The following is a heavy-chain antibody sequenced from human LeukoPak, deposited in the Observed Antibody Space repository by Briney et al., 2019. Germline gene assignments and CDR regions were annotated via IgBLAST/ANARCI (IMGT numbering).Heavy chain of an antibody. V-gene: IGHV1-18*01. CDR2: ISAYNGNT. CDR1: GYTFTSYG. CDR3: ARDPEDTMVRGVADGMDV. J-gene: IGHJ6*02. Sequence: ASVKVSSKASGYTFTSYGISWVRQAPGQGLEWMGWISAYNGNTNYAQKLLGRVTMTTDTSTSTAYMELRSLRSDDTAVYYCARDPEDTMVRGVADGMDVWGQGTTVTVSS. D-gene: IGHD3-10*01.